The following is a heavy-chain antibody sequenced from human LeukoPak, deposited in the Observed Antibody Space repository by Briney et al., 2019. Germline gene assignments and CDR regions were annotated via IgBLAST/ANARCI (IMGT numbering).Heavy chain of an antibody. CDR2: IIPISGTA. V-gene: IGHV1-69*13. CDR3: ARTGLGEPNYYGMDV. J-gene: IGHJ6*04. Sequence: SVKVSCKASGGTFSSYAISRVRQAPGQGLEWMGGIIPISGTANYAQKFQGRVTITADESTSTAYMELSSLRSEDTAVYYCARTGLGEPNYYGMDVWGKGTTVTVSS. CDR1: GGTFSSYA. D-gene: IGHD3-16*01.